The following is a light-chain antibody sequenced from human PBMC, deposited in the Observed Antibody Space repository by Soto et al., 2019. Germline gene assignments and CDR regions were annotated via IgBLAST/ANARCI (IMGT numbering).Light chain of an antibody. J-gene: IGKJ1*01. CDR1: QNINNW. Sequence: DIQMTQSPSTLSASIGDRVTITCRASQNINNWIAWYQQKPGKAPKFLIYDASTLESGVPSGFSGSGFGTEFSLTISSLRPDDFGSYYCQHMRTFGQGTKVDIK. CDR2: DAS. CDR3: QHMRT. V-gene: IGKV1-5*01.